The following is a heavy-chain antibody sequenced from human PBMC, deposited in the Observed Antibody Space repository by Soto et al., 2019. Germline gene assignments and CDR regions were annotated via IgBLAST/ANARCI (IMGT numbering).Heavy chain of an antibody. D-gene: IGHD5-12*01. V-gene: IGHV4-30-2*01. J-gene: IGHJ4*02. CDR3: ARGRYSGYVFDY. CDR2: IYHSGST. Sequence: SETLSLTCAVSGGSISSGGYSWSWIRQPPGKGLEWIGYIYHSGSTYYNPSLKSRVTISVDRSKNQFSLKLSSVTAADTTVYYCARGRYSGYVFDYWGQGTLVTVSS. CDR1: GGSISSGGYS.